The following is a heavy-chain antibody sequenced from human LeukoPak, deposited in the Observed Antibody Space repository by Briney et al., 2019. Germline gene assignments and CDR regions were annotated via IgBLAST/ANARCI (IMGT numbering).Heavy chain of an antibody. D-gene: IGHD1-26*01. V-gene: IGHV4-61*02. J-gene: IGHJ4*02. CDR1: GGSISSGSYY. Sequence: SETLSLTCTVSGGSISSGSYYWSWIRQPAGKGLEWNGRIYTSGSTNYNPSLKSRVTISVDTSKNQFSLKLSSVTAADTAVYYCARAVSGSYFDYWGQGTLVTVSS. CDR2: IYTSGST. CDR3: ARAVSGSYFDY.